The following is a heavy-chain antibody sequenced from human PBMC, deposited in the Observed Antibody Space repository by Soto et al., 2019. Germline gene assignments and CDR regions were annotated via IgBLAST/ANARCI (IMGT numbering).Heavy chain of an antibody. CDR3: ARDQGGYDILTGYPNDAFDI. J-gene: IGHJ3*02. V-gene: IGHV1-2*04. CDR1: GYTFTGYY. D-gene: IGHD3-9*01. Sequence: GASVKVSCKASGYTFTGYYMHWVRQAPGQGLEWMGWINPNSGGTNYAQKFQGWVTMTRDTSISTAYMELSRLRSDDTAVYYCARDQGGYDILTGYPNDAFDIWGQGTMVTVSS. CDR2: INPNSGGT.